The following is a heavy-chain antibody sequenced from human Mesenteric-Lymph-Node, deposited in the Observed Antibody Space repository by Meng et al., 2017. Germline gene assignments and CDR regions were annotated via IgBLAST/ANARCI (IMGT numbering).Heavy chain of an antibody. D-gene: IGHD2-15*01. CDR1: GGSFSGYY. V-gene: IGHV4-34*01. Sequence: QVQLQQWGAGLLKPSETLSLTCAVNGGSFSGYYWSWIRQPPGKGLEWIGYIHDSGSTYYNPSLKSRVTISVDTSKNQFSLKLSSVTAADTAVYYCGGSGPNKYYFDYWGQGTLVTVSS. CDR3: GGSGPNKYYFDY. J-gene: IGHJ4*02. CDR2: IHDSGST.